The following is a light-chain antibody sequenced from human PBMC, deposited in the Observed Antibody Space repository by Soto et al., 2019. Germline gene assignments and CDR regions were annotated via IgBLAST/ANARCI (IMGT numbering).Light chain of an antibody. CDR1: QSLLYSSNSKNY. Sequence: DIVMTQSPDSLAVSLGERATINCKSSQSLLYSSNSKNYLAWYQRKPGQPPKLLIFLASTRESGVPDRFSGRGSGTDFTLTIDGLQAEDVAVYYCQQYLSIPRTFGQGTRVEIK. V-gene: IGKV4-1*01. CDR2: LAS. CDR3: QQYLSIPRT. J-gene: IGKJ1*01.